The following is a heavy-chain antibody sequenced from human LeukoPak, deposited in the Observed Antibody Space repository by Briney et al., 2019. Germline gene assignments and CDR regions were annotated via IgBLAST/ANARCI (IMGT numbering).Heavy chain of an antibody. CDR1: GGSISSGSYY. CDR3: ARSLGWYVVY. V-gene: IGHV4-61*02. Sequence: PSQTLSLTCTVSGGSISSGSYYGSWIRQPAGKGLEWIGRIYTSGSTNYNPSLKSRATISVDTSKNQFSLKLSSVTAADTAVYYCARSLGWYVVYWGQGTLVTVSS. J-gene: IGHJ4*02. CDR2: IYTSGST. D-gene: IGHD6-19*01.